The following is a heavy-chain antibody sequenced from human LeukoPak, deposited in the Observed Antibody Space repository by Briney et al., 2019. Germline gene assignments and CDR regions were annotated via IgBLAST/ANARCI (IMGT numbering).Heavy chain of an antibody. J-gene: IGHJ4*02. Sequence: SETLSLTCAVSGGSFSGYYWSWIRQPPGKGLEWIGKISHSGSTKYNPSLKSRVTISVDTSKNQFSLKLSSVTAADTAVYYCARRTSLRITMVRGVISPGRYYFDYWGQGTLVTVSS. CDR1: GGSFSGYY. D-gene: IGHD3-10*01. CDR3: ARRTSLRITMVRGVISPGRYYFDY. CDR2: ISHSGST. V-gene: IGHV4-34*01.